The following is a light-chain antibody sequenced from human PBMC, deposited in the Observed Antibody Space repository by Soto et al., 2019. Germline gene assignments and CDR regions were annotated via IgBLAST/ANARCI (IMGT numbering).Light chain of an antibody. Sequence: QSALTQPASVSGSPGQSITISCTGTRSDVGGYKFVSWYQQHPGKAPKLMIYEVTNRPSGVSNRFSGSKSGNTASLTISGLQAEDEADYFCSSYTSSSANVFGTGTKLTVL. CDR1: RSDVGGYKF. J-gene: IGLJ1*01. CDR2: EVT. V-gene: IGLV2-14*01. CDR3: SSYTSSSANV.